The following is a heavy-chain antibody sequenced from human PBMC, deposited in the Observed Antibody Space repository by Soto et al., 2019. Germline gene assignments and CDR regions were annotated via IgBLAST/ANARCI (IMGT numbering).Heavy chain of an antibody. J-gene: IGHJ4*02. CDR1: GGSISSYY. V-gene: IGHV4-59*01. Sequence: QVQLQESGPGLVKPSETLSHTCTVSGGSISSYYWSWIRQPPGKGLEWIGYIYYSGSTNYNPSLKSRVTISVDTSKNQFSLKLSSVTAADTAVYYCARGRSGYFYYFDYWGQGTLVTVSS. CDR3: ARGRSGYFYYFDY. D-gene: IGHD3-22*01. CDR2: IYYSGST.